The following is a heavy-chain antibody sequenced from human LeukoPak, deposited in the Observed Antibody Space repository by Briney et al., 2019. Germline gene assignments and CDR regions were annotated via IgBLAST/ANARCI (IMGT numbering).Heavy chain of an antibody. CDR3: ATSKGYYGSGSYYNLDY. CDR1: GGSISSYY. V-gene: IGHV4-59*01. CDR2: IYYSGST. D-gene: IGHD3-10*01. J-gene: IGHJ4*02. Sequence: SETLSLTCTVSGGSISSYYWSWIRQPAGKGLEWIGYIYYSGSTNYNPSLKSRVTISVDTSKNQFSLKLSSVTAADTAVYYCATSKGYYGSGSYYNLDYWGQGTLVTVSS.